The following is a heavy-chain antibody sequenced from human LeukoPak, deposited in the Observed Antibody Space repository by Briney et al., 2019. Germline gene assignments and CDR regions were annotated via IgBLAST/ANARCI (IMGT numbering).Heavy chain of an antibody. D-gene: IGHD3-10*01. CDR3: ARDPYYGSGSYTMDV. J-gene: IGHJ6*03. Sequence: GGSLGLSCAASGFTFNDYGMSWVRQAPGKGLEWVSGINWNGGSTGYADSVKGRFTISRDNAKNSLYLQMNSLRAEDTALYHCARDPYYGSGSYTMDVWGKGTTVTVSS. CDR2: INWNGGST. V-gene: IGHV3-20*01. CDR1: GFTFNDYG.